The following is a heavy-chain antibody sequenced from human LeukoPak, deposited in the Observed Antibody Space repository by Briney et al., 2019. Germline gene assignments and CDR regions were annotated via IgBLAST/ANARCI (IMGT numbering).Heavy chain of an antibody. J-gene: IGHJ6*03. CDR1: GFTFSSYG. CDR2: ISGSGGST. CDR3: AEDFLLWLNDYYYMDV. D-gene: IGHD5-18*01. Sequence: GGSLRLSCAASGFTFSSYGMSWVRQAPGKGLEWVTAISGSGGSTYYADSVKGRFTISRDNSKNTLYLQMNSLRAEDTAVYYCAEDFLLWLNDYYYMDVWGKGTTVTISS. V-gene: IGHV3-23*01.